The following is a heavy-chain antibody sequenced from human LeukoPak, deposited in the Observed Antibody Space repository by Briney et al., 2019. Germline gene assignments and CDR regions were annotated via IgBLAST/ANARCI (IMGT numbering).Heavy chain of an antibody. CDR1: GFTFSSYA. J-gene: IGHJ4*02. D-gene: IGHD2-2*01. CDR3: ARAPSSREPYFDY. CDR2: ISYDGSNK. V-gene: IGHV3-30-3*01. Sequence: GGSLRLSCAASGFTFSSYAMHWVRQAPGKGLEWVAVISYDGSNKYYADSVKGRFTISRDNSKNTLYLQMNSLRAEDTAVYYCARAPSSREPYFDYWGQGTLVTVSS.